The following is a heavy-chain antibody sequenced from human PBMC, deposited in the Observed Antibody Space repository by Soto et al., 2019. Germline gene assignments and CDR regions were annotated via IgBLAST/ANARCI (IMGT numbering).Heavy chain of an antibody. J-gene: IGHJ4*02. CDR1: GGSISSYY. D-gene: IGHD4-4*01. V-gene: IGHV4-59*08. CDR2: IYYSGST. CDR3: ARYPDDYSNYYFDY. Sequence: SETLSLTCTVSGGSISSYYWSWIRQPPGKGLEWIGYIYYSGSTNYNPSLKSRVTISVDTSKNQFSLKLSSVTAADTAVYYCARYPDDYSNYYFDYWGQGTLVTVSS.